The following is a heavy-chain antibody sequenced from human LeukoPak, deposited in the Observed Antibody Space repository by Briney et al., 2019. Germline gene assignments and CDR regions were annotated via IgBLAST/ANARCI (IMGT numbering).Heavy chain of an antibody. Sequence: GGSLRLSCAASGFTFSSYGMHWVRQAPGKGLEWVAVISYDGSNKYYADSVKGRFTISRDNSKNTLYLQMNSLRAEDTAVYYCAKDASRPVVVIVSWFDPWGQGTLVTVSS. J-gene: IGHJ5*02. D-gene: IGHD3-22*01. CDR3: AKDASRPVVVIVSWFDP. CDR1: GFTFSSYG. CDR2: ISYDGSNK. V-gene: IGHV3-30*18.